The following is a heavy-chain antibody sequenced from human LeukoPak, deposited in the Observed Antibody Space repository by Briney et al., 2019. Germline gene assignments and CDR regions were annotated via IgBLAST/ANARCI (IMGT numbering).Heavy chain of an antibody. Sequence: GGSLRLSCVASGFTVSSNYMNWVRQAPGKGLEWVSVLYSGGSTYYADSVKGRFIISRDNSKNTLYLQMNSLRAEDTAVYYCASKYRWGQGTLVSVSS. CDR1: GFTVSSNY. V-gene: IGHV3-53*01. CDR2: LYSGGST. CDR3: ASKYR. J-gene: IGHJ5*02.